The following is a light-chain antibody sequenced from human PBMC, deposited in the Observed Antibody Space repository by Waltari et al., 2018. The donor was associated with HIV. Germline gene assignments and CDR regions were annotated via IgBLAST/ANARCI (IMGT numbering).Light chain of an antibody. J-gene: IGKJ1*01. Sequence: EIMLTQSPGTLSLSPGERATLSCRASQSVTSTYLAWYQQKPGQAPRLLMYGASRRATGIPDRFSGSGSGTDFTLTISRLEPEDFAVYYCQQYSSTLPWTFGQGTRVEIK. V-gene: IGKV3-20*01. CDR3: QQYSSTLPWT. CDR2: GAS. CDR1: QSVTSTY.